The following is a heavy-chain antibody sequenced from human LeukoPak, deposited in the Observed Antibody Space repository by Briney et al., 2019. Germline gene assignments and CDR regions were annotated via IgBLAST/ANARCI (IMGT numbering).Heavy chain of an antibody. CDR2: IGWDGTNI. CDR3: TKDMEWGMDV. CDR1: GFTFDRHT. Sequence: GGSLRLSCAASGFTFDRHTMHWVRQPPGKGPEWVSLIGWDGTNIDYADSVKGRFTISRDNSKNFVYLQMHSLRTEDTALYYCTKDMEWGMDVWGQGTTVTVSS. J-gene: IGHJ6*02. V-gene: IGHV3-43*01. D-gene: IGHD3-3*01.